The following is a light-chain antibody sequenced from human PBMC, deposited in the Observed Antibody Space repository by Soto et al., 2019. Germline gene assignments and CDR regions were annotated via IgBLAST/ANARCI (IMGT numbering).Light chain of an antibody. J-gene: IGKJ1*01. Sequence: DIQLTQSPSTLSASVGDTVTITCRASERIGSWLAWYQQKPGSAPKLLINEASALETGVPSRFRGSGSGSEFTLTISSLQPEDSASYFCLQDHTYPWTFGQGTKVDIK. CDR1: ERIGSW. CDR3: LQDHTYPWT. V-gene: IGKV1-5*03. CDR2: EAS.